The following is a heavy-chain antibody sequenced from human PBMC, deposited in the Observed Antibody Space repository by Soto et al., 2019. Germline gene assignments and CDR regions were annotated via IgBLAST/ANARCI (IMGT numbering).Heavy chain of an antibody. CDR3: TKEIVAGAYVEISAFDF. CDR2: IDGSGGDR. Sequence: EVQLLESGGDLVQPGGSLRLSCAASGFTFSSYAMGWVRQAPGTGLEWVSGIDGSGGDRSLADSVKGRFTISRDNSKNKVYLQMDRLRVVDTARYFCTKEIVAGAYVEISAFDFWGQGTLVTVSS. D-gene: IGHD3-22*01. J-gene: IGHJ4*02. V-gene: IGHV3-23*01. CDR1: GFTFSSYA.